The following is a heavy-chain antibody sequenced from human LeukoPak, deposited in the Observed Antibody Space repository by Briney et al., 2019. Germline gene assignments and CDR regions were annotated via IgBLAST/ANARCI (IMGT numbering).Heavy chain of an antibody. CDR1: GFTFSSYA. V-gene: IGHV3-30*04. CDR3: ATSRSFDY. CDR2: ISYDGSNK. J-gene: IGHJ4*02. Sequence: GGSLRLSCAASGFTFSSYAINWVRQAPGKGLEWVAVISYDGSNKFYADSVKGRFTISRDNSKNTLYLQMNSLRAEDTAVYYCATSRSFDYWGQGTLVTVSS.